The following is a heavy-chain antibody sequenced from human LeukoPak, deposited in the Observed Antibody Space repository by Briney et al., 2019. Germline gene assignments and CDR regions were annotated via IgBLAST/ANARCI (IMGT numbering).Heavy chain of an antibody. V-gene: IGHV4-34*01. J-gene: IGHJ6*02. CDR2: INHSGST. D-gene: IGHD6-13*01. CDR3: ARGGLWGSSLTPPINYYYHYGMDV. CDR1: GGSFSGYY. Sequence: PSETLSLTCAVYGGSFSGYYWSWIRQPPGKGLEWIGEINHSGSTNYNPSLKSRVTISVDTSKNQFSLKLSSVTAADTAAYYCARGGLWGSSLTPPINYYYHYGMDVWGQGTTVTVSS.